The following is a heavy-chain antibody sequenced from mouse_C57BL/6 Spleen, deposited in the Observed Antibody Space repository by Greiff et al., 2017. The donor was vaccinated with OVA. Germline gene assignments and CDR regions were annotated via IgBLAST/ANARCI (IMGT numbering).Heavy chain of an antibody. CDR2: ISSGGDYI. CDR3: TREDYYDFDY. Sequence: EVKVIESGEGLVKPGGSLKLSCAASGFTFSSYAMSWVRQTPEKRLEWVAYISSGGDYIYYADTVKGRFTISRDNARNTLYLQMSSLKSEDTAMYYCTREDYYDFDYGGQGTTLTVSS. V-gene: IGHV5-9-1*02. J-gene: IGHJ2*01. D-gene: IGHD1-1*01. CDR1: GFTFSSYA.